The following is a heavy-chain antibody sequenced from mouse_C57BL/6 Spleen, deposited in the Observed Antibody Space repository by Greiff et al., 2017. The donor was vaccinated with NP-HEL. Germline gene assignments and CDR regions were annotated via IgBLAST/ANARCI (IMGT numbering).Heavy chain of an antibody. J-gene: IGHJ1*03. D-gene: IGHD1-1*01. Sequence: EVQLQQSGPELVKPGASVKISCKASGYTFTDYYMNWVKQSNGKSLEWIGDINPNNGGTSYNQKFKGKATLTVDKSSSTAYMELRSLTSEDSAVYYCASSYGSSYWYFDVWGTGTTVTVSS. V-gene: IGHV1-26*01. CDR2: INPNNGGT. CDR3: ASSYGSSYWYFDV. CDR1: GYTFTDYY.